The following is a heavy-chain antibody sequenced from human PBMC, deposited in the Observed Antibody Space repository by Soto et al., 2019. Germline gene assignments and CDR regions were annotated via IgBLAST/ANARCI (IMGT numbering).Heavy chain of an antibody. J-gene: IGHJ5*02. Sequence: ASVKVSCKASGYTFTSHDINWVRQATGQGLEWMGWMNPNRGNTGYAQKFQGRVTMTRSTSISTAYMELSNLRSEDTAVYYCVRGYPYSSGPWGQGTLVTVSS. CDR1: GYTFTSHD. CDR2: MNPNRGNT. V-gene: IGHV1-8*01. CDR3: VRGYPYSSGP. D-gene: IGHD3-22*01.